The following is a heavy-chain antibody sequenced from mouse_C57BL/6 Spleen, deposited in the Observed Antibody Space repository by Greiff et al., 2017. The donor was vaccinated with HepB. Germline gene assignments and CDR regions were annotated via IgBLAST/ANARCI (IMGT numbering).Heavy chain of an antibody. CDR3: AKHTTVVHYYAMDY. J-gene: IGHJ4*01. Sequence: VKLLESGPGLVQPSQSLSITCTVSGFSLTSYGVHWVRQSPGKGLEWLGVIWRGGSTNYNAAFMSRLSITKDNSKSQVFFKMNSLQADDTAIYYCAKHTTVVHYYAMDYWGQGTSVTVSS. CDR2: IWRGGST. D-gene: IGHD1-1*01. V-gene: IGHV2-5*01. CDR1: GFSLTSYG.